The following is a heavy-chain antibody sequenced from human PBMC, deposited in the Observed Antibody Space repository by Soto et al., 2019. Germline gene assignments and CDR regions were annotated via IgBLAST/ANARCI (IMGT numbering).Heavy chain of an antibody. CDR2: ISISSSYI. CDR3: ARDHRYCSGGSCYREYFQH. CDR1: GFTFSSYS. Sequence: EVQLVESGGGLVKPGGSLRLSCAASGFTFSSYSMNWVRQAPGKGLEWVSSISISSSYIYYADSVKGRFTISRDNAKNSLSLQLNSLRAEDTAVYYCARDHRYCSGGSCYREYFQHWGQGTLVTVSS. D-gene: IGHD2-15*01. J-gene: IGHJ1*01. V-gene: IGHV3-21*01.